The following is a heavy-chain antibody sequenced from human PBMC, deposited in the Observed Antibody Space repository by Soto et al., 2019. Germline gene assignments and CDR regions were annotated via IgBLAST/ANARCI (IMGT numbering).Heavy chain of an antibody. J-gene: IGHJ1*01. Sequence: ETLCLTCSVSGGSISGSYWRWIRQSPGKGLEWLGYVYYTGSTNYSPSLRSRVSISVATSKHEFSLRLSSLAAAAPAVKLLARSVAVPGAQIAYRGQGTHGSGSS. D-gene: IGHD2-21*01. CDR1: GGSISGSY. CDR3: ARSVAVPGAQIAY. V-gene: IGHV4-59*01. CDR2: VYYTGST.